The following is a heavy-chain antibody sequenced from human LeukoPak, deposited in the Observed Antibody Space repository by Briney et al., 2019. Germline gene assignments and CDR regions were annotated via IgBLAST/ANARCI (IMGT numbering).Heavy chain of an antibody. D-gene: IGHD6-13*01. CDR3: ARVYSSRSSYLAY. J-gene: IGHJ4*02. V-gene: IGHV4-34*01. Sequence: PSETLSLTCAVYGGSFNDYYWSWIRQPPGKGLEWIGEINHSGNTNYHPSLKSRVTISVDTSKNQFSLKLSSMTAADTAVYYCARVYSSRSSYLAYWGQGTLVTVSS. CDR1: GGSFNDYY. CDR2: INHSGNT.